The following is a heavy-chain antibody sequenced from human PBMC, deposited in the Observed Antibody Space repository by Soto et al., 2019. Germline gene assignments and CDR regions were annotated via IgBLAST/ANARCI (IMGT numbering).Heavy chain of an antibody. V-gene: IGHV3-11*06. CDR1: GFTFSDYY. J-gene: IGHJ2*01. D-gene: IGHD6-19*01. CDR2: ISSSSSYT. CDR3: ARTIKQWLGPPLWYFDL. Sequence: QVQLVESGGGLVKPGGSLRLSCAAYGFTFSDYYMSWIRQAPGKGLEWVSYISSSSSYTNYADSVKGRFTISRDNAKNSLYLQMNSLIAEDTAVYYCARTIKQWLGPPLWYFDLWGRGTLVTVSS.